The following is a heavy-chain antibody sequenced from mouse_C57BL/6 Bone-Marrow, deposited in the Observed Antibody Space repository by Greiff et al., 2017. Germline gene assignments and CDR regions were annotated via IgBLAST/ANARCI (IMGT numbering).Heavy chain of an antibody. D-gene: IGHD2-4*01. V-gene: IGHV3-5*01. CDR2: IYYSGTF. CDR3: AREDDYDGYYFDY. Sequence: VQLQQSGPGLVKPSQTVFLTCTVTGISITTGNYRWSWIRQFPGNKLEWIGYIYYSGTFTYNPSLTSRPTITRDTPKTQFFLEMNSLTAEDTATYCCAREDDYDGYYFDYWGQGTTLTVSS. CDR1: GISITTGNYR. J-gene: IGHJ2*01.